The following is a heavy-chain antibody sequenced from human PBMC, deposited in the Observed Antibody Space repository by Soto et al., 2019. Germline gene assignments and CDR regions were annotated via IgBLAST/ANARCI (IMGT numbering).Heavy chain of an antibody. D-gene: IGHD3-22*01. CDR3: ASSDYYDSSVNY. J-gene: IGHJ4*02. CDR2: IIPILDVG. V-gene: IGHV1-69*02. CDR1: GGAFNTYI. Sequence: QVQLVQSGAEVKKPGSSVKVSCKASGGAFNTYIISWVRQAPGQGLEWMGRIIPILDVGNYAQKFQGRVTITADKSTSTSYMELSSLRSEDTAVYYGASSDYYDSSVNYLGQGTLVTVSS.